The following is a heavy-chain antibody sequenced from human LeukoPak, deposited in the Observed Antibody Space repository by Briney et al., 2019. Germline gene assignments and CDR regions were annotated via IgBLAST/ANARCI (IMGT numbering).Heavy chain of an antibody. CDR1: GFSFTTYN. CDR3: ARDRTRDGYNQGRVFDY. CDR2: ITSSSNSI. J-gene: IGHJ4*02. Sequence: GGSLRLSCAASGFSFTTYNMNWVRQAPGKGLEWVSSITSSSNSIYYADSVKGRFTISRDNAKSSLYLQMNSLRDEDTAVYYCARDRTRDGYNQGRVFDYWGQGTLVTVSS. D-gene: IGHD5-24*01. V-gene: IGHV3-48*02.